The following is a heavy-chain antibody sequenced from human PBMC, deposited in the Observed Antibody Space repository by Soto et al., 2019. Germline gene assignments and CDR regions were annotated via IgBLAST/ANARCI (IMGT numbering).Heavy chain of an antibody. CDR2: IYYSGST. J-gene: IGHJ5*02. CDR3: ARGSSTLRLYNWFDP. V-gene: IGHV4-59*01. Sequence: SETLSLSCTVSGGSISSDYWSWIRQPPGKGRGWIGYIYYSGSTNYNPSLKSRVTISVDTSKNQFSLKLSSVTAADTAVYYCARGSSTLRLYNWFDPWGQGTLVTVS. D-gene: IGHD6-13*01. CDR1: GGSISSDY.